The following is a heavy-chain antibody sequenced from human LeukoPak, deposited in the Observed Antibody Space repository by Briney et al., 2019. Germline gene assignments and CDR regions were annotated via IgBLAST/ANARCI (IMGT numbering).Heavy chain of an antibody. V-gene: IGHV1-2*02. CDR3: ARDLLGGSYYTPAYYFDY. D-gene: IGHD3-10*01. Sequence: ASVKVSCKASGYTFTGYYMHWVRQAPGQGLEWMGWINPNSGGTNYAQKFQGRVTMTRDTSISTAYMELSRLRSDDTAVYYCARDLLGGSYYTPAYYFDYWGQGTLVTVSS. J-gene: IGHJ4*02. CDR2: INPNSGGT. CDR1: GYTFTGYY.